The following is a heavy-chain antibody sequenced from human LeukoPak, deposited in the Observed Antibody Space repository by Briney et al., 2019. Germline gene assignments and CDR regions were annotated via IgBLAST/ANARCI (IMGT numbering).Heavy chain of an antibody. CDR2: INSDGSST. Sequence: GGPLRLSCAASGFTFSSYWMHWLRHAPGRGPVWVSRINSDGSSTSYADSVKGRFTISRDNAKSTLYLQMNSLRVEDTAVYYCARDWWFDPWGQGTLVSVSS. CDR1: GFTFSSYW. CDR3: ARDWWFDP. V-gene: IGHV3-74*01. J-gene: IGHJ5*02.